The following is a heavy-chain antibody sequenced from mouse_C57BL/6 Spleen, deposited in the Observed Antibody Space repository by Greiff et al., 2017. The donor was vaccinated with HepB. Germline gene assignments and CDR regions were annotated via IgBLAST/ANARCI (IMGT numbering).Heavy chain of an antibody. CDR1: GYAFSSYW. D-gene: IGHD1-1*01. Sequence: VQLQQSGAELVKPGASVKISCKASGYAFSSYWMNWVKQRPGKGLEWIGQIYPGDGDTNYNGKFKGKATLTADKSSSTAYMQLSSLTSEDSADYFCERATVVAEFDYWGQGTTLTVSS. V-gene: IGHV1-80*01. CDR2: IYPGDGDT. CDR3: ERATVVAEFDY. J-gene: IGHJ2*01.